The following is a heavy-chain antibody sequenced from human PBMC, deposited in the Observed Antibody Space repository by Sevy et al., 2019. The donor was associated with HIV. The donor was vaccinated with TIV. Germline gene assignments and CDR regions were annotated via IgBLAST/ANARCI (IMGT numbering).Heavy chain of an antibody. CDR1: GYTFTGQY. J-gene: IGHJ4*02. Sequence: ASVKVSCKASGYTFTGQYIHWVRPAPGQGLQWMGWINPNSGVTNHAQQFQGRVTMTRDTSINTAYMELSGLKSDDTAVYYCARDRRLRGYSYGSFDHWGQGTLVTVSS. V-gene: IGHV1-2*02. CDR3: ARDRRLRGYSYGSFDH. D-gene: IGHD5-18*01. CDR2: INPNSGVT.